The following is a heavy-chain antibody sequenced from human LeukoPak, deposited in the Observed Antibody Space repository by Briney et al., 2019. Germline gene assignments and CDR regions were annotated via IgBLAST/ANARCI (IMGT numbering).Heavy chain of an antibody. D-gene: IGHD3-22*01. Sequence: GGSLRLSCAASGFTFSSYAMSWVRQAPGKGLEWVSAISGSGGSTYYADSVKGRFTISSDNSKNTLYLQMNTLRAEDAAVYYCAKGYYYNSRRFPIYWGQGTLVTVSS. CDR2: ISGSGGST. V-gene: IGHV3-23*01. CDR3: AKGYYYNSRRFPIY. J-gene: IGHJ4*02. CDR1: GFTFSSYA.